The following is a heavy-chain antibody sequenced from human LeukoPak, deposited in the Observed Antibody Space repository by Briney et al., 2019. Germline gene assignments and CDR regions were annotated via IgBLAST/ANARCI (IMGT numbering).Heavy chain of an antibody. Sequence: SETLSLTCVVSGGSVSGYYWGWIRQPPGRGLGWIGYVYYSGSTYYNPSLKSRVTISVDTSKNQFSLKLTSVTAADTAVYYCARHYGPWGQGTLVTVSS. CDR3: ARHYGP. CDR1: GGSVSGYY. D-gene: IGHD4-17*01. J-gene: IGHJ5*02. CDR2: VYYSGST. V-gene: IGHV4-59*08.